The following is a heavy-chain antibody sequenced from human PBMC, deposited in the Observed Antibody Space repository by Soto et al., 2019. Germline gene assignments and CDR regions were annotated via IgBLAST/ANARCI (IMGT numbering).Heavy chain of an antibody. Sequence: EVQLVESGGGLIQPGGSLRLSCPALGFTFSTTYMNGVGQAPGKGLEWVSVIYSGGSTYYADSVKGRFTISRDNSKNTLYLQMNSLRAEDTAVYYCARLVGATYFDYWGQGTLVTVSS. CDR3: ARLVGATYFDY. CDR2: IYSGGST. D-gene: IGHD1-26*01. CDR1: GFTFSTTY. J-gene: IGHJ4*02. V-gene: IGHV3-53*01.